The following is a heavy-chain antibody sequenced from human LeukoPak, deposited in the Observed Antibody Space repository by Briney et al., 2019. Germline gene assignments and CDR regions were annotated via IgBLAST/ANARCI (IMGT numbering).Heavy chain of an antibody. J-gene: IGHJ5*02. V-gene: IGHV1-69*13. CDR1: GGTFSSYA. CDR2: IIPIFGTA. CDR3: ARARPMVWGVSYWFDP. Sequence: WASVKVSCKASGGTFSSYAISWVRQAPGQGLEWMGGIIPIFGTANYAQKFQGRVTITADESTSTAYMELSSLRSEDTAVYYCARARPMVWGVSYWFDPWGQGTLVTVSS. D-gene: IGHD3-10*01.